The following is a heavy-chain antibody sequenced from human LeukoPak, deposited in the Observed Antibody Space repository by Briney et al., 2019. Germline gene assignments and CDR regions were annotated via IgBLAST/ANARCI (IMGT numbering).Heavy chain of an antibody. V-gene: IGHV3-49*04. CDR3: TRGSEDYDILTGYYI. Sequence: GGSLTLSCTASGFTFCDYAMSWVRQAPGKGLEWVGFIRSKAYGGTTEYAASVKGIFTISRDDSKSIAYLQINSLKTEDTAVYYCTRGSEDYDILTGYYIWGQGTLVTVSS. CDR2: IRSKAYGGTT. J-gene: IGHJ4*02. CDR1: GFTFCDYA. D-gene: IGHD3-9*01.